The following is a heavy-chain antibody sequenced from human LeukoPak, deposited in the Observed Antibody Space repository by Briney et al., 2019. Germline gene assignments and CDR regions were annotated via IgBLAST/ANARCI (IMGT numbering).Heavy chain of an antibody. J-gene: IGHJ6*03. Sequence: PSETLSLTCTVSGGSISSGSYYWSWIRQPAGKGLEWIGRIYTSGSTNYNPSLKSRVTISVDTSKNQFSLKLSSVTAADTAVYYCARQSVQLWLPSVTKYYYYYYYMDVWGKGTTVTISS. CDR3: ARQSVQLWLPSVTKYYYYYYYMDV. V-gene: IGHV4-61*02. CDR2: IYTSGST. CDR1: GGSISSGSYY. D-gene: IGHD5-18*01.